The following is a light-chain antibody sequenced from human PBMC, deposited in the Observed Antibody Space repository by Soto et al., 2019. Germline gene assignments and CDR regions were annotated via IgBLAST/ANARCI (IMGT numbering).Light chain of an antibody. V-gene: IGLV2-14*01. CDR2: EVT. CDR3: SSYSISTAYL. CDR1: SSDVGGYDY. J-gene: IGLJ1*01. Sequence: QSALTQPASVSGSPGQSITISCTGTSSDVGGYDYVSWYQLHPGKAPKLMGFEVTNRPSGVSSRFSGSKSGNTASLTISGLPAEDEADYFCSSYSISTAYLFGTGTNVTVL.